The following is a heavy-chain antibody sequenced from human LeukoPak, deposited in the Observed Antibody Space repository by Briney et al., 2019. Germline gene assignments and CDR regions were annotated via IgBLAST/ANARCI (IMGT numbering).Heavy chain of an antibody. J-gene: IGHJ4*02. D-gene: IGHD6-6*01. Sequence: SQTLSLTCAISGDSVSSNSAAWNWIRQSPSRGLEWLGRTYYRSKWYNDYAVSVKSRITINPDTSKNQFSLQLNSVTPGDTAVYYCAREKRSSSIAARPYYFDYWGQGTLVTVSS. CDR2: TYYRSKWYN. V-gene: IGHV6-1*01. CDR3: AREKRSSSIAARPYYFDY. CDR1: GDSVSSNSAA.